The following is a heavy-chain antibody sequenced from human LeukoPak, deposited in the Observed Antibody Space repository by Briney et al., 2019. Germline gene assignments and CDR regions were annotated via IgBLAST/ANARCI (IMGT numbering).Heavy chain of an antibody. CDR3: ARDGGSYSDWFDP. J-gene: IGHJ5*02. V-gene: IGHV1-18*01. CDR1: GYTFTSYG. Sequence: ASVKVSCKASGYTFTSYGISWVRQAPGQGLEWMGWISVYNDNTKYAQKLQGRVTMTRDTSTSAAYMELRSLRSDDTAVYYCARDGGSYSDWFDPWGQGTLVIVSS. D-gene: IGHD1-26*01. CDR2: ISVYNDNT.